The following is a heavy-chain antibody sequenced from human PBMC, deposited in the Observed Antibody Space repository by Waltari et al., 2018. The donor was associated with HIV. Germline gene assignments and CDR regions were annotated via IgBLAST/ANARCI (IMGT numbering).Heavy chain of an antibody. CDR2: TNGDGSTT. J-gene: IGHJ5*02. D-gene: IGHD3-22*01. V-gene: IGHV3-74*01. CDR1: GFTFSSYW. Sequence: EVQLVESGGGLVQPGGSLRLSCAASGFTFSSYWMHWVRQAPGKGLVWVSRTNGDGSTTSYADSVKGRFTISRDNAKNTLYLQMNSLRAEDTAVYYCARIAYDSSGYGWFDPWGQGTLVTVSS. CDR3: ARIAYDSSGYGWFDP.